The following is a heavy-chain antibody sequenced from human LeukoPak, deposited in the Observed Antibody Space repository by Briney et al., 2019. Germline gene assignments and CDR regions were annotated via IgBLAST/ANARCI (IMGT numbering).Heavy chain of an antibody. V-gene: IGHV3-74*01. D-gene: IGHD2-21*02. CDR3: ARGNVVVTEGWFDP. CDR1: GFTFSSYW. Sequence: GGSLRLSCAASGFTFSSYWMHWVRQAPGKGLVWVSRINSDGSSTSYADSVKGRFTIPRDNVKNTLYLQMNSLRAEDTAVYYCARGNVVVTEGWFDPWGQGTLVTVSS. J-gene: IGHJ5*02. CDR2: INSDGSST.